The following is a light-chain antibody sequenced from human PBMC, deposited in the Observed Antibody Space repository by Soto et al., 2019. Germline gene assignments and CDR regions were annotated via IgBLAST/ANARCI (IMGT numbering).Light chain of an antibody. CDR3: QYYNDYCWT. V-gene: IGKV1-5*03. J-gene: IGKJ1*01. Sequence: DIQLTQSPSTLSASVGDRVTITCRASQSISSWLAWYQQKPGKAPNLLIYKTSNLESGVPSRFSGSGSGTVFTLTISSLQPDDFATYYCQYYNDYCWTFDQGTKVEIK. CDR1: QSISSW. CDR2: KTS.